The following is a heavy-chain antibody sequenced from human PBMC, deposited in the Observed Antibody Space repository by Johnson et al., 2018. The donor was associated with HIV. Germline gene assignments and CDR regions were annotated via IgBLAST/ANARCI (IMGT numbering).Heavy chain of an antibody. CDR2: ISWNSGSI. J-gene: IGHJ3*02. D-gene: IGHD3-22*01. V-gene: IGHV3-9*01. Sequence: VQLVESGGGLVQPGRSLRLSCAASGFTFDDYAMHWVRQAPGKGLEWVSGISWNSGSIGYADSVKGRFPISRDNAKNTLYLQMTSLTAEDSAVYYCASPTSGYSGVKAFDIWGHGTMVTVSS. CDR1: GFTFDDYA. CDR3: ASPTSGYSGVKAFDI.